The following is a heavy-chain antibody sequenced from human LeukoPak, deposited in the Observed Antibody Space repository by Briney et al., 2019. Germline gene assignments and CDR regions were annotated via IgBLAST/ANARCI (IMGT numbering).Heavy chain of an antibody. CDR1: RFTFSTYS. CDR3: ARTPGYCSGGNCYRYFQN. V-gene: IGHV3-48*01. D-gene: IGHD2-15*01. CDR2: ISHDGSTA. Sequence: GGSLRLSCTASRFTFSTYSMDWVRQTPGKGVEWISYISHDGSTAYYADSVKGRFTISRDNAKNSLYLQMNSLRAEDTAVYYCARTPGYCSGGNCYRYFQNWGQGTLVTVSS. J-gene: IGHJ1*01.